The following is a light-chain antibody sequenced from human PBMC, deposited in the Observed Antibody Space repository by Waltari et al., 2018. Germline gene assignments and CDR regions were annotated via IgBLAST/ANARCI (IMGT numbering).Light chain of an antibody. V-gene: IGKV1-5*01. J-gene: IGKJ1*01. CDR1: QSIGRK. Sequence: MTQSPATLSVSPGESATLSCGASQSIGRKLAWYRQKPGKAPNLLIYDVSSFESGVPSRFTGSGSGTEFTLTISNLQPDDFATYYCQHYYTSSWTFGQGTKVEIK. CDR2: DVS. CDR3: QHYYTSSWT.